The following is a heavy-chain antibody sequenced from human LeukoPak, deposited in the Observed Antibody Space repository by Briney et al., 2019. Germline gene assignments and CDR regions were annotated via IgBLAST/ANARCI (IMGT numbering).Heavy chain of an antibody. CDR1: GFTFSSYA. J-gene: IGHJ1*01. V-gene: IGHV3-23*01. Sequence: GGSLRFSCAASGFTFSSYAMSWVRQAPGKGLEWVSAISGSGGSTYYADSVKGRFTISRDNSKNTLYLQMNSLRAEDTAVYYCAKDRNDILTGHGPSGAEYFQHWGQRTLVTVSS. CDR3: AKDRNDILTGHGPSGAEYFQH. CDR2: ISGSGGST. D-gene: IGHD3-9*01.